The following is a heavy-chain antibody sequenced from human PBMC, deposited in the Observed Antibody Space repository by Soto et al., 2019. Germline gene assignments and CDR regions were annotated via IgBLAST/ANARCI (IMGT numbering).Heavy chain of an antibody. J-gene: IGHJ6*03. CDR2: IYYSGST. CDR3: AREVKYGAYYYSYIDL. D-gene: IGHD4-17*01. Sequence: WTWIRQTPGKRRELIGYIYYSGSTNYNPSLKSRVTISVDTSKNQFSLKLNSVTAADTAVYYCAREVKYGAYYYSYIDLWGNGTAVTISS. V-gene: IGHV4-59*01.